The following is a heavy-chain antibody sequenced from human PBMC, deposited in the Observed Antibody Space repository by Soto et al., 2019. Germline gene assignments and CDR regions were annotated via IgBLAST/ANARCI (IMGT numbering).Heavy chain of an antibody. V-gene: IGHV3-64D*08. CDR2: ISSNGGST. D-gene: IGHD3-22*01. CDR3: VKDIDSSVPLGISAWFDP. Sequence: PGGSLRLSCSASGFTFSSYAMHWVRQAPGKGLEYVSAISSNGGSTYYADSVKGRFTISRDNSKNTLYLQMSSLRAEDTAVYYCVKDIDSSVPLGISAWFDPWGQGTLITVSS. CDR1: GFTFSSYA. J-gene: IGHJ5*02.